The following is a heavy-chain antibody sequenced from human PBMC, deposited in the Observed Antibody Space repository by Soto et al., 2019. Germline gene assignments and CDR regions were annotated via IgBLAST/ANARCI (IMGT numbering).Heavy chain of an antibody. CDR1: GFTFSSYA. Sequence: QVQLVESGGGVVQPGRSLRLSCAASGFTFSSYAMHWVRQAPGKGLEWVAVIWDDGSNKYYADSVKGRFTISRDNSKNTLYLQMNSLRAEDTAVYYCARGVSMAAAGSRDYWGQGTLVTVSS. J-gene: IGHJ4*02. D-gene: IGHD6-13*01. V-gene: IGHV3-33*01. CDR2: IWDDGSNK. CDR3: ARGVSMAAAGSRDY.